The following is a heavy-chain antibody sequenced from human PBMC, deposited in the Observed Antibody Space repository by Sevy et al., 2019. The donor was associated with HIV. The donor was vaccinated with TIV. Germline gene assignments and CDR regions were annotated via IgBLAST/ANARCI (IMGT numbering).Heavy chain of an antibody. CDR3: ARDSDDSSGYYYSITNDY. J-gene: IGHJ4*02. Sequence: GSLRLSCAASGFTFSSYSMNWVRQAPGKGLEWVSYISSSSSTIYYADSVKGRFTISRDNAKNSLYLQMNSLRDEDTAVYYCARDSDDSSGYYYSITNDYWGQGTLVTVSS. CDR2: ISSSSSTI. D-gene: IGHD3-22*01. CDR1: GFTFSSYS. V-gene: IGHV3-48*02.